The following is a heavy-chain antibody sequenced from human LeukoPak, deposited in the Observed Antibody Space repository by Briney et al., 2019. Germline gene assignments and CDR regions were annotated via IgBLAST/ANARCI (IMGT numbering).Heavy chain of an antibody. Sequence: AGGSLRLSCAASGFTFSSYAMHWARQAPGKGLEWVAVISYDGSNKYYADSVKGRFTISRDNSKNTLYLQMNSLRAEDTAVYYCASSRGYSSGWSRGYFDYWGQGTLVTVSS. V-gene: IGHV3-30*04. CDR3: ASSRGYSSGWSRGYFDY. J-gene: IGHJ4*02. CDR2: ISYDGSNK. D-gene: IGHD6-19*01. CDR1: GFTFSSYA.